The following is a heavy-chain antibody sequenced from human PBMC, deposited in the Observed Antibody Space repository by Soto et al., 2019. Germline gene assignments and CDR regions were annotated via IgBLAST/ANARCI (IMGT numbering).Heavy chain of an antibody. V-gene: IGHV1-3*01. D-gene: IGHD3-22*01. CDR2: INAGNGHT. CDR3: ARSEQYYSDSSGYYYPSGHDYYGMDV. CDR1: GYSFTKYA. J-gene: IGHJ6*02. Sequence: GASVKVSCKASGYSFTKYAMHWVRQAPGQRLEWMGWINAGNGHTKYSQRFQDRLILSRNTSATTAYMELTSLRSEDTAEYYCARSEQYYSDSSGYYYPSGHDYYGMDVWGQGTTVTVSS.